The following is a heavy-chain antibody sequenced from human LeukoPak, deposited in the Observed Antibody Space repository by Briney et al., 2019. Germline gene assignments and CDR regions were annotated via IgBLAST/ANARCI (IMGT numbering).Heavy chain of an antibody. J-gene: IGHJ4*02. V-gene: IGHV1-2*02. CDR3: ASVTYSSRTDFDY. Sequence: ASVKVSCKASGYTFTDYYVHWVRQAPGQGLEWMGWIYPSTGGTNYAQNFQGRVTITRDTSINTAYMEMSRLTSDDTAIYYCASVTYSSRTDFDYWGQGTLVTVSS. D-gene: IGHD6-13*01. CDR2: IYPSTGGT. CDR1: GYTFTDYY.